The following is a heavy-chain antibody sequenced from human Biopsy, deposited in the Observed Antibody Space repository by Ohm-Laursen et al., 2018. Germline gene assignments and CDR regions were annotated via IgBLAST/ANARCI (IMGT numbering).Heavy chain of an antibody. CDR3: ARGMRSSGWPYFDS. J-gene: IGHJ4*02. CDR1: GDSVSSGSFY. Sequence: GTLSLTCTVSGDSVSSGSFYWTWIRQPPGQGLEYIGNIYDRGSTANYNPSLESRVTMSVDMPKNQFSLKLSSVTAADTAIYYCARGMRSSGWPYFDSWGQGTLVTVSS. D-gene: IGHD6-19*01. CDR2: IYDRGSTA. V-gene: IGHV4-61*01.